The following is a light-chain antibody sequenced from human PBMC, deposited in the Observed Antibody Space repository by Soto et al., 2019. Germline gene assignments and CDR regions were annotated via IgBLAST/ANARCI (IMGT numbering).Light chain of an antibody. V-gene: IGKV3-20*01. CDR1: QSIASSY. Sequence: ELVLTQSPGTLSLSPGERATLSCRASQSIASSYFGWYQQKPGQAPRLLIYGAFSRATGIPDRCSGSGSGTDFTLTITRLEPEDFAVYYCQHYCTSPFTFGPGTKVEIK. CDR3: QHYCTSPFT. CDR2: GAF. J-gene: IGKJ3*01.